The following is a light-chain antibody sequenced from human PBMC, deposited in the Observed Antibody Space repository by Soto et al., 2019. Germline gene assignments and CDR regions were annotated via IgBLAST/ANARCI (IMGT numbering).Light chain of an antibody. Sequence: EIVMTQSPATLSVSPGERATLSCRASQSVGSNYLAWYQQKPGQAPRLLIYGASTRATGIPDRFSGSGSGTDFTLTISRLEPEDFAVYYCHHYGGSPITFGQGTRLEIK. CDR3: HHYGGSPIT. J-gene: IGKJ5*01. CDR2: GAS. CDR1: QSVGSNY. V-gene: IGKV3-20*01.